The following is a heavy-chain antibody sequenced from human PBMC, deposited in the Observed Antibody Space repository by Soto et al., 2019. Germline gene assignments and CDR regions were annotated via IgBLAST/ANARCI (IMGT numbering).Heavy chain of an antibody. J-gene: IGHJ6*02. D-gene: IGHD3-3*01. V-gene: IGHV3-48*03. Sequence: EVQLEESGGGLVQPGGSLRLSCAASGFTFSSYEMNWVRQVPGKGLQWVSYIGTSETIRYYADSVKGRFTISRDNAKNSLYLPMNSLRAEDTAIYYCARDTLTLFGGVRDNVYYGMEVWGPGTTVTVSS. CDR1: GFTFSSYE. CDR3: ARDTLTLFGGVRDNVYYGMEV. CDR2: IGTSETIR.